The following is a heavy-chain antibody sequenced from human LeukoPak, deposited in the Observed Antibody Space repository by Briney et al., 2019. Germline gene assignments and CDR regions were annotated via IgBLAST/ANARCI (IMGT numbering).Heavy chain of an antibody. CDR3: ARTTTVTTSLAYYYYGMDV. CDR2: IYDSGST. CDR1: GGSIRSSYYY. D-gene: IGHD4-17*01. J-gene: IGHJ6*02. V-gene: IGHV4-39*07. Sequence: SETLSLTCTVSGGSIRSSYYYWGWIRQPPGKGLEWIGSIYDSGSTYYNPSLKSRVTISVDTSKNQFSLKLSSVTAADTAVYYCARTTTVTTSLAYYYYGMDVWGQGTTVTVSS.